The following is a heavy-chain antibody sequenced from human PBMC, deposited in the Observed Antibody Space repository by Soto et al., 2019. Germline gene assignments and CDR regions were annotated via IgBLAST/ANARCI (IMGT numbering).Heavy chain of an antibody. Sequence: ASVKVSCKASGYSFISHYIHWVRQAPGQGLEWMGFINPSGGRATHAQKFQGRVTITADESTSTAYMELSSLRSEDTAVYYCARGPEGWLQLHYYYGMDVWGQGTTVTVSS. J-gene: IGHJ6*02. D-gene: IGHD5-12*01. CDR3: ARGPEGWLQLHYYYGMDV. V-gene: IGHV1-46*01. CDR1: GYSFISHY. CDR2: INPSGGRA.